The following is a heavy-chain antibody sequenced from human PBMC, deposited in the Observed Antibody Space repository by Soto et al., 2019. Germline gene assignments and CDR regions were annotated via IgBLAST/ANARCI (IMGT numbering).Heavy chain of an antibody. CDR3: ARGNPHYSNPAY. V-gene: IGHV3-74*01. Sequence: EVQLVESGGGLVQPEGSLRLSCEASGFTFSNYWMHWVRQVPGKGLEWVSRINHDGSDPIYADSVKGRFTISRDNAKNTVYLQMNSLRAEDTAVYYCARGNPHYSNPAYWGQGTLVTVSS. J-gene: IGHJ4*02. CDR1: GFTFSNYW. CDR2: INHDGSDP. D-gene: IGHD2-21*01.